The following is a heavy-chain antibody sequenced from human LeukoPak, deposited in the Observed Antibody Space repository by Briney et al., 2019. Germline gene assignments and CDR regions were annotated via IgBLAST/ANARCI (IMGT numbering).Heavy chain of an antibody. CDR3: AIDPNWGTHS. Sequence: GRSLRLSCAASGFTFSTYTMYWVRHPPGKRLEWVSIIGSSGGGIHYADSVKGRFTISRDNSKNALYLQMNSLRVEDTAVYYCAIDPNWGTHSWGQGVLVTVSS. CDR1: GFTFSTYT. CDR2: IGSSGGGI. D-gene: IGHD7-27*01. J-gene: IGHJ4*02. V-gene: IGHV3-23*01.